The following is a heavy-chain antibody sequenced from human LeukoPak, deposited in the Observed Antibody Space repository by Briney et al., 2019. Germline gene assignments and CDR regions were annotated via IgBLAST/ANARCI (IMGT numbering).Heavy chain of an antibody. CDR3: ARDSLGSGWYSDP. V-gene: IGHV3-66*01. Sequence: GGSLRLSCAASGFTVSSYYMSWVRQAPGKGLEGVSVIYSGGSTYYAVSVKGRFTISSLNSKNKLYVQMTSQRAEDTAVYYCARDSLGSGWYSDPWGQGTLVTVSS. J-gene: IGHJ5*02. CDR1: GFTVSSYY. CDR2: IYSGGST. D-gene: IGHD6-19*01.